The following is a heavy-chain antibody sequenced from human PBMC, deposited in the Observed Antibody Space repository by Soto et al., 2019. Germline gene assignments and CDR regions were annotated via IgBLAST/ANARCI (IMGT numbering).Heavy chain of an antibody. V-gene: IGHV3-48*01. CDR1: GFTFSSYS. CDR2: ISSSSSTI. Sequence: GGSLRLSCAASGFTFSSYSMNWVRQAPGKGLEWVSYISSSSSTIYYADSVKGRFTISRDNAKNSLYLQKNSLRAEDTAVYYSARKTTDDAFDIWGQGTMVTVSS. J-gene: IGHJ3*02. D-gene: IGHD4-17*01. CDR3: ARKTTDDAFDI.